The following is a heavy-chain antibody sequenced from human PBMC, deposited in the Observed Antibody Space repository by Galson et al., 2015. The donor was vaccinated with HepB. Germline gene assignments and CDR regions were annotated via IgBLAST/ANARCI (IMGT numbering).Heavy chain of an antibody. D-gene: IGHD3-10*01. CDR3: ARAGGPVDYLLGVLDY. V-gene: IGHV3-74*01. CDR1: GFTFSSSW. J-gene: IGHJ4*02. Sequence: SLRLSCAASGFTFSSSWMHWVRQAPGKGLVWVSRINSDGSSTNYADSVKGRFTISRDNAKNTLFLQMNSLRAEDTAVYYCARAGGPVDYLLGVLDYWGQGTLVTVSS. CDR2: INSDGSST.